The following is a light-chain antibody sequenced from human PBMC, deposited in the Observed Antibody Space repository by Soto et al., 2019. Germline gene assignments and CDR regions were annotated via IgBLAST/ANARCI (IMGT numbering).Light chain of an antibody. CDR1: QNVGTS. V-gene: IGKV1-39*01. CDR2: SAS. CDR3: QQSYFTPFT. Sequence: DIQMTQSPSSPSPSVGDRLTITCRASQNVGTSLNWYQQKSGKAPNLLIYSASTLQSGVPSRFSGSGYGAVFTLTITSLQPEDCATYFCQQSYFTPFTFGLGTKVDIK. J-gene: IGKJ2*01.